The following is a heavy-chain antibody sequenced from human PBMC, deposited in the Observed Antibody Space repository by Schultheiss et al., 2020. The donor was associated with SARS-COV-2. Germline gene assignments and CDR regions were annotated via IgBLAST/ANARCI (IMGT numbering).Heavy chain of an antibody. J-gene: IGHJ4*02. CDR3: AKRRLSDYDSSGYYYWNY. V-gene: IGHV3-23*01. CDR2: ISGSGGST. D-gene: IGHD3-22*01. CDR1: GFTFSSYA. Sequence: GESLKISCAASGFTFSSYAMHWVRQAPGKGLEWVSAISGSGGSTYYADSVKGRFTISRDNSKNTLYLQMNSLRAEDTAVYYCAKRRLSDYDSSGYYYWNYWGQGTLVTVSS.